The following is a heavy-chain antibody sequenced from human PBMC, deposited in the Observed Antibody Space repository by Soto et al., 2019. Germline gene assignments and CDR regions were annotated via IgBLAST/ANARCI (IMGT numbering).Heavy chain of an antibody. CDR3: AIRPLGFVPRLSGMDA. CDR1: GYTFTSYG. D-gene: IGHD2-8*01. Sequence: ASVKVSCKASGYTFTSYGISWVRQAPGQGLEWMGWISAYNSNTNYAQKLQGRVTMTTDTSTSTAYMELRSLRSDDTAVYYCAIRPLGFVPRLSGMDAWGQGTLVTVSS. V-gene: IGHV1-18*01. J-gene: IGHJ6*02. CDR2: ISAYNSNT.